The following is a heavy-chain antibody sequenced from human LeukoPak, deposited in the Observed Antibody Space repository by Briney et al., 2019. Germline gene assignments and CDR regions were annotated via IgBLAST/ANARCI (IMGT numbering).Heavy chain of an antibody. D-gene: IGHD2-21*02. CDR2: INRSGST. Sequence: SETLSLTCAVYGGSLSYYYWSWIRQSPEKGLEGIGEINRSGSTNYNPSLKSRVSISVDTSKNQFSLKLSSVTAADTAIYYCARGGFYCGDDCYVDYWGQGALVTVSS. J-gene: IGHJ4*02. CDR3: ARGGFYCGDDCYVDY. CDR1: GGSLSYYY. V-gene: IGHV4-34*01.